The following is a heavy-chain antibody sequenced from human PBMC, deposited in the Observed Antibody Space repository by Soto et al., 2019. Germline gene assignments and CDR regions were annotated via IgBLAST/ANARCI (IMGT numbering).Heavy chain of an antibody. CDR2: FDPEDGET. J-gene: IGHJ5*02. V-gene: IGHV1-24*01. CDR3: ATATGVIRGPPPLEMATINNWFDP. D-gene: IGHD5-12*01. CDR1: GYTFTSYE. Sequence: GASVKVSCKASGYTFTSYEINWVRQAPGKGLEWMGGFDPEDGETIYAQKFQGRVTMTEDTSTDTAYMELSSLRSEDTAVYYCATATGVIRGPPPLEMATINNWFDPWGQGTLVTVSS.